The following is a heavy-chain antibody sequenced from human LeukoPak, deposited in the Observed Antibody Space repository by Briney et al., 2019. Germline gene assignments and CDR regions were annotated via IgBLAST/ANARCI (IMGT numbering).Heavy chain of an antibody. Sequence: PSETLSLTCTVSGGSISSGSYYWSWIRQPAGKGLEWIGRIYTSGSTNYNPSLKSRVTISVDTSKNQFSLKLSSVTAADTAVYYCARDGSIAARLGYYYMDVWGKGTTVTVSS. CDR1: GGSISSGSYY. V-gene: IGHV4-61*02. CDR3: ARDGSIAARLGYYYMDV. CDR2: IYTSGST. D-gene: IGHD6-6*01. J-gene: IGHJ6*03.